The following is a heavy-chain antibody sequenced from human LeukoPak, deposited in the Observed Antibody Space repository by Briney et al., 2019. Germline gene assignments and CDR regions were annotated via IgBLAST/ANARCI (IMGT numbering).Heavy chain of an antibody. CDR3: AKRGSSETRWYPFDY. CDR2: IKQDGSEK. V-gene: IGHV3-7*03. J-gene: IGHJ4*02. D-gene: IGHD2-15*01. Sequence: GGSLRLSCAASGFTFSSYWMSWVRQAPGKGLEWAANIKQDGSEKYYADSVKGRFTVSRDNSKNTLYLQMSSLRVEDTAVYYCAKRGSSETRWYPFDYWGQGTLVTVSS. CDR1: GFTFSSYW.